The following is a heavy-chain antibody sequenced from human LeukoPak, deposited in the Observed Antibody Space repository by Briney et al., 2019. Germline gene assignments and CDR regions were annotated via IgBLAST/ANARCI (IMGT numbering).Heavy chain of an antibody. CDR2: IWYDGSNK. D-gene: IGHD5-12*01. J-gene: IGHJ4*02. CDR3: ARVYSGYDLGLDY. V-gene: IGHV3-33*01. Sequence: GGSLRLSCAASGFTFSSYGMHWVRQAPGKGLEWVAVIWYDGSNKYYADSVKGRFPISRDNSKNTLYRQMNGLRAEDTAVYYCARVYSGYDLGLDYWGQGTLVTVSS. CDR1: GFTFSSYG.